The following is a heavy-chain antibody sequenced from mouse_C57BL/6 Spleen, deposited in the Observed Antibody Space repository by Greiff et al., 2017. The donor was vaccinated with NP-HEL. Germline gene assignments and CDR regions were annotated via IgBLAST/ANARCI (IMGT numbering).Heavy chain of an antibody. V-gene: IGHV3-6*01. CDR2: ISYDGSN. J-gene: IGHJ2*01. Sequence: EVKLMESGPGLVKPSQSLSLTCSVTGYSITSGYYWNWIRQFPGNKLEWMGYISYDGSNNYNPSLKNRISITRDTSKNQFFLKLNSVTTEDTATYYCARDGVLRRRDYLDYWGQGTTLTVSS. D-gene: IGHD1-1*01. CDR3: ARDGVLRRRDYLDY. CDR1: GYSITSGYY.